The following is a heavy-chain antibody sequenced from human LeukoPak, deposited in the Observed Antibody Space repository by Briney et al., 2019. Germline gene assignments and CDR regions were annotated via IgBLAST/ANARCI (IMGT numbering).Heavy chain of an antibody. V-gene: IGHV4-61*01. CDR1: GGSVNHGSYY. CDR3: ARGLLFDSGWYYFDY. D-gene: IGHD6-19*01. CDR2: VYYSGST. J-gene: IGHJ4*02. Sequence: SETLSLVCSVSGGSVNHGSYYWNWFRQPPGKGLEWIGNVYYSGSTNYNSSLKSRVTISLDTSKSQFSLKLTSVTAADTAMYYCARGLLFDSGWYYFDYWGQGTLVTVSS.